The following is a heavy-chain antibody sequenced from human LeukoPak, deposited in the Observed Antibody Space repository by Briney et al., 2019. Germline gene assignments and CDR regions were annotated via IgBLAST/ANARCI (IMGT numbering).Heavy chain of an antibody. V-gene: IGHV4-59*01. J-gene: IGHJ4*02. CDR3: ARTTSSGYSGFDY. D-gene: IGHD3-22*01. CDR1: GGSISSYY. CDR2: IYYSGST. Sequence: SETLSLTCTVSGGSISSYYWSWIRQPPGKGLEWIGYIYYSGSTNYNPSLKSRVTISVDTSKNQFSLRLSSVTAADTAVYYCARTTSSGYSGFDYWGQGTLVTVSS.